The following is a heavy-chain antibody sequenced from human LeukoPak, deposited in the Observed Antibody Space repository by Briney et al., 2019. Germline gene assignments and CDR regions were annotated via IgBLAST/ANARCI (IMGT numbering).Heavy chain of an antibody. V-gene: IGHV1-46*01. CDR3: ARGGPGYCSSTSCYRMYDI. D-gene: IGHD2-2*02. CDR1: GYTFTCYY. Sequence: GASVKVSCKASGYTFTCYYMHWVRQAPGQGLEWMGIINPSGGSTSYAQKFQGRVTMTRDTSTSTVYMELSSLRSEDTAVYYCARGGPGYCSSTSCYRMYDIWGQGTMVTVSS. J-gene: IGHJ3*02. CDR2: INPSGGST.